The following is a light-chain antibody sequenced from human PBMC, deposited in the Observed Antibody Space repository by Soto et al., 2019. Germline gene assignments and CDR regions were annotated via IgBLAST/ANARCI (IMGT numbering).Light chain of an antibody. CDR2: GSA. CDR1: QSVFSS. V-gene: IGKV3-15*01. CDR3: QQYHSWPA. Sequence: EIGMTQSPATLSVSPGERATLSCRASQSVFSSLAWYQQRPGQAPRLLIYGSATRATGIPDRLSGSGSGTEFTLTIRSLQSEDSAVYYCQQYHSWPAFGQGTKVDIK. J-gene: IGKJ1*01.